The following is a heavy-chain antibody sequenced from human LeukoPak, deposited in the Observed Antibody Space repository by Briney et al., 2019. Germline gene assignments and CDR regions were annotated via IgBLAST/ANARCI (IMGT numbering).Heavy chain of an antibody. V-gene: IGHV1-18*01. CDR2: ISAYNGNT. CDR3: ARYTAMAGNDY. J-gene: IGHJ4*02. CDR1: GYTFTSYG. Sequence: GASVKVSCTTSGYTFTSYGINWVRQAPGQGLEWMGWISAYNGNTNYAQKLQGRVTVTTDTSTSTAYMEMRSLRSDDTAVYYCARYTAMAGNDYWGQGTLVTVSS. D-gene: IGHD6-19*01.